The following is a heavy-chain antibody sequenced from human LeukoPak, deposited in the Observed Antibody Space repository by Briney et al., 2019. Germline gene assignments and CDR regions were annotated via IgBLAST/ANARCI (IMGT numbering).Heavy chain of an antibody. CDR1: GFTFGEYG. V-gene: IGHV3-43D*03. J-gene: IGHJ4*02. D-gene: IGHD3-10*01. CDR3: ARVSDMVRGVILYYFDY. CDR2: ITWDGGST. Sequence: PGGSLRLSCVGSGFTFGEYGMHWVRQVPGKGLEWVSHITWDGGSTYYAGSVKGRFTISRDNSKNSLYLQMNSLRAEDTAVYYCARVSDMVRGVILYYFDYWGQGTLVTVSS.